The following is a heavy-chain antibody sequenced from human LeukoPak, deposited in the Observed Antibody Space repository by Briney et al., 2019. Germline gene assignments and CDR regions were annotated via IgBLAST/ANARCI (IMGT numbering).Heavy chain of an antibody. J-gene: IGHJ3*02. CDR2: ISSSGNTI. CDR1: EFTFTSYE. Sequence: GSLRLSCAASEFTFTSYELNWVRQAAGKQLEWGSYISSSGNTISYADSVKGRFTISRDNATSSLYLQVISLRAEDTAVYYCARGPSIAARYDAFDIWGQGTMVTVSS. V-gene: IGHV3-48*03. D-gene: IGHD6-6*01. CDR3: ARGPSIAARYDAFDI.